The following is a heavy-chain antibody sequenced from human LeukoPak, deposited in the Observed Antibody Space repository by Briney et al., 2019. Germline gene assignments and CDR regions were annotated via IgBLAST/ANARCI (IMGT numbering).Heavy chain of an antibody. Sequence: ASVKVSCKASGYTFTSYGISWVRQAPGQGLEWMGWISAYNGNTNYAQKLQGRVTMTTDISTSTAYMELRSLRSDDTAVYYCARRYSSSWYGARYYYYYMDVWGKGTTVTISS. CDR1: GYTFTSYG. CDR3: ARRYSSSWYGARYYYYYMDV. D-gene: IGHD6-13*01. J-gene: IGHJ6*03. CDR2: ISAYNGNT. V-gene: IGHV1-18*01.